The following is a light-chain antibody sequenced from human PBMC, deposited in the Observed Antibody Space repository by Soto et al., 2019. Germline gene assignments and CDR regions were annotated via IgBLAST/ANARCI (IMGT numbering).Light chain of an antibody. CDR1: LSVSGY. V-gene: IGKV3-11*01. CDR2: DAS. J-gene: IGKJ4*01. CDR3: QQRSNWPLT. Sequence: EIVLTQSPATLSLSPGDRATLSCRASLSVSGYLAWYQQKPGQAPRLLIYDASNRATGIPARFSGSGSGTDFTPTISSLEPEDFAVYYWQQRSNWPLTFGGGTKVEIK.